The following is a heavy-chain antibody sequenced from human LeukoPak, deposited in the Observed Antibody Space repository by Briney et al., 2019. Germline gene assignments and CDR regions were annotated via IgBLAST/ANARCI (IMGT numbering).Heavy chain of an antibody. J-gene: IGHJ6*02. Sequence: GGSLRLSCAASGFTFNKYLMHWVRQAPGKGLEWVAVISYEETNKYYADSVKGRFTISRDNSQNTLYLQTNSLRAEDTAVYYCARELFGSDSMDVWGQGTTVTVSS. CDR1: GFTFNKYL. V-gene: IGHV3-30-3*01. CDR2: ISYEETNK. CDR3: ARELFGSDSMDV. D-gene: IGHD3-10*01.